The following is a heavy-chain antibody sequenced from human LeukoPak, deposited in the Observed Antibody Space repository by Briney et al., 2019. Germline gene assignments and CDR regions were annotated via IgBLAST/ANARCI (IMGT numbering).Heavy chain of an antibody. D-gene: IGHD1-26*01. CDR2: ISGSGGST. J-gene: IGHJ1*01. CDR3: ARCRDSVSYNLLGY. Sequence: GESLRLSCAASGFTFSSYAMSWVRQAPGKGLVWVSAISGSGGSTYYADSVKGRFTISRDNSKNTLYLQMNSLRAEDTAVYYCARCRDSVSYNLLGYWGQGSLVTVPS. CDR1: GFTFSSYA. V-gene: IGHV3-23*01.